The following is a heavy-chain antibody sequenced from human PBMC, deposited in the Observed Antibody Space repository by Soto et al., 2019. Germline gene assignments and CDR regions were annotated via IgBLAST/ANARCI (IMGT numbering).Heavy chain of an antibody. Sequence: PSETLSLTCAVSGGSISSGGSSWSWIRQPPGKGLEWIGYIYHSGSTYYNPSLKSRVTISVDTSKNQFSLKLSSVTAADTAVYYCARSGYSYGPNPLLYWGQGTLVTVSS. J-gene: IGHJ4*02. CDR3: ARSGYSYGPNPLLY. CDR1: GGSISSGGSS. D-gene: IGHD5-18*01. CDR2: IYHSGST. V-gene: IGHV4-30-2*05.